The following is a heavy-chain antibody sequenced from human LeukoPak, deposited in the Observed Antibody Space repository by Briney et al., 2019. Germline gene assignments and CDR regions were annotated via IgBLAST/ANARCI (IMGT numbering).Heavy chain of an antibody. CDR1: GLTFSSYS. CDR2: ISSSSSTI. Sequence: PGGSLRLSCAASGLTFSSYSMNWVRQAPGKGLEWVSYISSSSSTIYYADSVKGRFTISRDNAKNSLYLQMNSLRDEDTAVYYCARDRERFLTGRGGFDPWGQGTLVTVSS. CDR3: ARDRERFLTGRGGFDP. D-gene: IGHD3-3*01. J-gene: IGHJ5*02. V-gene: IGHV3-48*02.